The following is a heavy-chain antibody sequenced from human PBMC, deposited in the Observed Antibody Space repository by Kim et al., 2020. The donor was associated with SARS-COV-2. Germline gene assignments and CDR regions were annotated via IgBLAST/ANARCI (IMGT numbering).Heavy chain of an antibody. D-gene: IGHD3-10*01. V-gene: IGHV1-46*01. CDR2: ITPSGGGT. CDR3: AREGIILVRGVHSWFDT. J-gene: IGHJ5*01. Sequence: ASVKVSCKTSAHTFSSYGLHWVRQAPGQGLEWIGIITPSGGGTRYSQKFQGRVTLSREASTSTVYMELSSLRSEDTAVYYCAREGIILVRGVHSWFDTWG. CDR1: AHTFSSYG.